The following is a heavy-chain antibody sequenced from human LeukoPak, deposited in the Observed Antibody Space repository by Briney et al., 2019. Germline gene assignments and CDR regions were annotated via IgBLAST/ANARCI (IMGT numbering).Heavy chain of an antibody. CDR2: ISHDGSNK. Sequence: PGGSLRLSCAASGFTFSNYAIHWVRQAPGKGLEWVAVISHDGSNKYYADSVKGRFTISRDNSKNTLYLQMNSLRAEDTAVYYYARGSSGPHRGSDYWGQGTLVTVSS. D-gene: IGHD3-22*01. CDR1: GFTFSNYA. V-gene: IGHV3-30-3*01. CDR3: ARGSSGPHRGSDY. J-gene: IGHJ4*02.